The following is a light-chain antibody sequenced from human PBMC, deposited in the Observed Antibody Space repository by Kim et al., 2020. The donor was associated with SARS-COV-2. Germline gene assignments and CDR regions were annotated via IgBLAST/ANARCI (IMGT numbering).Light chain of an antibody. CDR2: DVS. CDR1: SSDVGGYNY. V-gene: IGLV2-14*03. CDR3: SSYTSSSTLEV. Sequence: QSITISCTGTSSDVGGYNYVSWYQQHPGKAPKLMIYDVSNRPSGVSNRFSGSKSGNTASLTISGLQAEDEADYYCSSYTSSSTLEVFGGGTQQTVL. J-gene: IGLJ2*01.